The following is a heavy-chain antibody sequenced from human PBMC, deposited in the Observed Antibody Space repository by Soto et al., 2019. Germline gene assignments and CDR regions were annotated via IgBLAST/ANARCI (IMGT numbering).Heavy chain of an antibody. CDR3: AKATATGGGAFDI. V-gene: IGHV3-23*01. J-gene: IGHJ3*02. D-gene: IGHD2-8*02. CDR1: GFTCSSYD. CDR2: ILVGGST. Sequence: GGSLRLSCAASGFTCSSYDMSWVRQAPGKGLEWVSTILVGGSTHYPDSVKGRFTISRDNSKNTVFLQMNSLTAGDTAVYYCAKATATGGGAFDIFGQGTMVTVSS.